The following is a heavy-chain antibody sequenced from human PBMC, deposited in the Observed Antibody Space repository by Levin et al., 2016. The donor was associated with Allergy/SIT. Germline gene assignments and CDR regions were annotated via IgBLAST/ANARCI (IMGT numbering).Heavy chain of an antibody. CDR3: ARDDYGDYGLDY. D-gene: IGHD4-17*01. J-gene: IGHJ4*02. CDR2: ISAYNGNT. Sequence: WVRQAPGQGLEWMGWISAYNGNTNYAQKLQGRVTMTTDTSTSTAYMELRSLRSDDTAVYYCARDDYGDYGLDYWGQGTLVTVSS. V-gene: IGHV1-18*01.